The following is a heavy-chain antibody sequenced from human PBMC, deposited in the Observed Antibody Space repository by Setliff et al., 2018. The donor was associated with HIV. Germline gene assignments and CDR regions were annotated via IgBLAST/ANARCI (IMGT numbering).Heavy chain of an antibody. CDR2: IYTSGST. CDR1: GDSISSYY. V-gene: IGHV4-4*07. CDR3: ARDRTGGTFDI. Sequence: KASETLSLTCTVSGDSISSYYWSWIRQPAGKGLEWIGHIYTSGSTNYNPSLKSRVTMSVDTSKNQFSLKLSSVTAADTAVFYCARDRTGGTFDIWGQGTMVTVSS. D-gene: IGHD3-16*01. J-gene: IGHJ3*02.